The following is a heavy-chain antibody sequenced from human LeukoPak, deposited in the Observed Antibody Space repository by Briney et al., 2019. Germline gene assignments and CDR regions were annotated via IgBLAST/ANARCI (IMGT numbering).Heavy chain of an antibody. CDR1: GYTFTSYD. D-gene: IGHD5-12*01. Sequence: ASVKVSGKASGYTFTSYDINWVRQATGQGLEWLGWMNPNSGNTGYAQKFQGRVTMTRNTSINTAYMELSSPSSEDPAVYYCARWAEYIGATISNGMDVCGQGTTVTVTS. J-gene: IGHJ6*02. CDR3: ARWAEYIGATISNGMDV. V-gene: IGHV1-8*01. CDR2: MNPNSGNT.